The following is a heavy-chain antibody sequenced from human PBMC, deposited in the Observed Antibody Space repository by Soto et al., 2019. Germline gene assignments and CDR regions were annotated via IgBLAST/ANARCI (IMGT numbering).Heavy chain of an antibody. CDR3: ASGSPYCSGGSCYSQFDY. J-gene: IGHJ4*02. CDR1: GYSFTSYW. V-gene: IGHV5-51*01. D-gene: IGHD2-15*01. CDR2: IYPGDSDT. Sequence: GESLKISCKGSGYSFTSYWIGWVRQMPGKGLEWMGIIYPGDSDTRYSPSFQGQVTISADKSISTAYPQWSSLKASDTAMYYCASGSPYCSGGSCYSQFDYWGQGTLVTVSS.